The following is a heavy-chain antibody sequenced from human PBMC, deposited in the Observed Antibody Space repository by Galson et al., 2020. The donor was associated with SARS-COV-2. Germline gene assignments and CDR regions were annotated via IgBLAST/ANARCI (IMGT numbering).Heavy chain of an antibody. Sequence: ASVKVSCKASGYTFTDYHIHWVRQTPTRGLEWMGIIDPAGGSTTYAPNFRGRVTMTSDTHTSTVNMDLNSLTSEDTAVYYCARRGRLAVAGILNNLDHWGQGALVTVSS. V-gene: IGHV1-46*03. CDR3: ARRGRLAVAGILNNLDH. CDR2: IDPAGGST. CDR1: GYTFTDYH. D-gene: IGHD6-19*01. J-gene: IGHJ4*02.